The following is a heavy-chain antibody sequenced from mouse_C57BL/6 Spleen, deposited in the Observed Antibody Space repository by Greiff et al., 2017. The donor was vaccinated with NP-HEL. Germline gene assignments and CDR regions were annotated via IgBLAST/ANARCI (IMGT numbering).Heavy chain of an antibody. CDR3: ARGHDWFAY. J-gene: IGHJ3*01. D-gene: IGHD2-3*01. CDR2: ISYDGSN. CDR1: GYSITSGYY. V-gene: IGHV3-6*01. Sequence: EVKLQESGPGLVKPSQSLSLTCSVTGYSITSGYYWNWIRQFPGNKLEWMGYISYDGSNNYNPSFKNRIPITRDTSKNQFCLKLNSVTTEGTATYYCARGHDWFAYWGQGTLVTVSA.